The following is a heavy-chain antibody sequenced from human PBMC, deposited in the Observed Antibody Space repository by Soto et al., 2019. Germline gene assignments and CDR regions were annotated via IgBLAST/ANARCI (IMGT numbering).Heavy chain of an antibody. V-gene: IGHV1-46*01. CDR1: GYTFTSYY. CDR2: INPSGGST. J-gene: IGHJ5*02. D-gene: IGHD2-15*01. CDR3: ARGGGGSCYSCWFDP. Sequence: ASVKVSCKASGYTFTSYYMHWVRQAPGQGLEWMGIINPSGGSTSYAQKFQGRVTMTRDTSTSTVYMELSSLISEDAAVYYFARGGGGSCYSCWFDPWGQGTLVTVSS.